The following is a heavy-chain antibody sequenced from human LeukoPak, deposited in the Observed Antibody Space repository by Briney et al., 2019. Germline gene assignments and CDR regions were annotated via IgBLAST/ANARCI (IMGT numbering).Heavy chain of an antibody. J-gene: IGHJ4*02. Sequence: GAPVKVSWKASGYTFTTYGINWVRQAPGQGLEWVGWISGYNGKKNYAQELQGRLTMTTDTSTNTAYMELTSLRSDDTAVYYCARYSAYCGGDCYVDYWGQGTLVTVSS. D-gene: IGHD2-21*02. V-gene: IGHV1-18*01. CDR2: ISGYNGKK. CDR3: ARYSAYCGGDCYVDY. CDR1: GYTFTTYG.